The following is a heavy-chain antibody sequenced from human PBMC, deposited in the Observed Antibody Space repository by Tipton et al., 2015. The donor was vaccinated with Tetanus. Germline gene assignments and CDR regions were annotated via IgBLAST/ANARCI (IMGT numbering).Heavy chain of an antibody. Sequence: TLSLTCAVYGGSFSGYYWSWIRQPPGKGLEWIGEINHSGSTNYNPSLKSRVTISVDTSKNQFSLKLSSVTAADTAVYYCARCRGNYYGSERFKDVWGQGTTVTVSS. CDR2: INHSGST. CDR1: GGSFSGYY. V-gene: IGHV4-34*01. J-gene: IGHJ6*02. CDR3: ARCRGNYYGSERFKDV. D-gene: IGHD3-10*01.